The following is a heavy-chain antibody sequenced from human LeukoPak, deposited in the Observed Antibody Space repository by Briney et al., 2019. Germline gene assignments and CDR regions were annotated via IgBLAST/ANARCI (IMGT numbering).Heavy chain of an antibody. D-gene: IGHD1-26*01. CDR1: GGSISSTNW. J-gene: IGHJ4*02. V-gene: IGHV4-4*02. CDR2: ISLTGET. CDR3: SRESGAFCPFGY. Sequence: SETLSLTCDVSGGSISSTNWWRWVRQPPGQGLEWIGEISLTGETNYNPSLNGRVTMSLDKSRNQLSLKLTSVTAADTAIYYCSRESGAFCPFGYWGQGTLVIVSS.